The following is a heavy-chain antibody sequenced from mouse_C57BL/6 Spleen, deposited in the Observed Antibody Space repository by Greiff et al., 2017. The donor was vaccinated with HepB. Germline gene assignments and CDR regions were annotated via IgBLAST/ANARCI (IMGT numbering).Heavy chain of an antibody. J-gene: IGHJ3*01. CDR1: GYTFTDYY. V-gene: IGHV1-26*01. D-gene: IGHD2-4*01. CDR2: INPNNGGT. Sequence: EVQLQQSGPELVKPGASVKISCKASGYTFTDYYMNWVKQSHGKSLEWIGDINPNNGGTSYNQKFKGKATLTVDKSSSTAYMELRSLTSEDSAVYYCARFLNYDYDWFAYWGQGTLVTVSA. CDR3: ARFLNYDYDWFAY.